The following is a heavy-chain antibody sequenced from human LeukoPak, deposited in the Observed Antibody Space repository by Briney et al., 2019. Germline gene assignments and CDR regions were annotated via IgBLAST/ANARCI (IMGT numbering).Heavy chain of an antibody. CDR3: AKSGGSYPYYFDY. Sequence: GGSLRLSCAASGFTFSSYAMSWVRQVPGKGLEWVSAISGSGGSTYYADSVKGRFTISRDNSKNTLYLQMNSLRAEDTAVYYCAKSGGSYPYYFDYWGQGTLVTVSS. CDR2: ISGSGGST. V-gene: IGHV3-23*01. J-gene: IGHJ4*02. CDR1: GFTFSSYA. D-gene: IGHD1-26*01.